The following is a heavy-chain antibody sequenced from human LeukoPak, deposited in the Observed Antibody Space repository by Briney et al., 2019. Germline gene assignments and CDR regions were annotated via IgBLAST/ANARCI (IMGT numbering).Heavy chain of an antibody. CDR1: GFTFSSYA. Sequence: GGSLRLSCAASGFTFSSYAMSWVRQAPGKGLEWVSAISGSGGSTYYADSVKGRFTISRDNSKNTLYLQMNSLRAEDTAVYYCAKGLDSSGYYDRAFDIWGQGTMVTVSS. D-gene: IGHD3-22*01. J-gene: IGHJ3*02. CDR2: ISGSGGST. V-gene: IGHV3-23*01. CDR3: AKGLDSSGYYDRAFDI.